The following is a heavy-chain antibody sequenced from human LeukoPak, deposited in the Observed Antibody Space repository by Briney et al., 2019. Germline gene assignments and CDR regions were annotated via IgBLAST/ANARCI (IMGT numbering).Heavy chain of an antibody. V-gene: IGHV4-59*01. D-gene: IGHD6-19*01. CDR2: IYYSGST. CDR3: ARERRTGSGWHNGIDY. Sequence: SETLSLTCTVSGGSISSYYWSWIRQPPGKGLEWIGYIYYSGSTNYNPSLKSRVTISVDTSKNQFSLKLSSVTAADTAVYYCARERRTGSGWHNGIDYWGQGTLVTVSS. CDR1: GGSISSYY. J-gene: IGHJ4*02.